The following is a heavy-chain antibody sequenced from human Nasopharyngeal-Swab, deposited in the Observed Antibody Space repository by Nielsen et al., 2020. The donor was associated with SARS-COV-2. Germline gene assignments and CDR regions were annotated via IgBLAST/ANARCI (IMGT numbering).Heavy chain of an antibody. Sequence: SETLSLTCAVYGGSFSGYYWSWIRQPPGKGLEWIGEINHSGSTNYNPSLRSRVTLSIDTSKNQFSLKLTSVTAADTAVYYCARKSRGYYGSGSFDYWGQGTLVTVSS. J-gene: IGHJ4*02. V-gene: IGHV4-34*01. CDR3: ARKSRGYYGSGSFDY. CDR1: GGSFSGYY. CDR2: INHSGST. D-gene: IGHD3-10*01.